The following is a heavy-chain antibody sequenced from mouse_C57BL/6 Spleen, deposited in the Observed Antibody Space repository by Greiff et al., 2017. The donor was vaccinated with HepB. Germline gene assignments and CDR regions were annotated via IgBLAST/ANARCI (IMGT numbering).Heavy chain of an antibody. D-gene: IGHD1-1*01. J-gene: IGHJ2*01. V-gene: IGHV1-82*01. Sequence: VQLQESGPELVKPGASVKISCKASGYAFSSSWMNWVKQRPGKGLEWIGRIYPGDGDTNYNEKFKGKATLTADKSSSTAYMQFSSLTSEDSAIYYCARESYDGSNYYFDYWGQGTTLTVSS. CDR3: ARESYDGSNYYFDY. CDR2: IYPGDGDT. CDR1: GYAFSSSW.